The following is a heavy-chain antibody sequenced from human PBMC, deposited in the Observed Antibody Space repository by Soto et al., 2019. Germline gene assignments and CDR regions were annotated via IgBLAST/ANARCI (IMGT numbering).Heavy chain of an antibody. CDR3: ARNYIGYCSSTSCHYYGMDV. J-gene: IGHJ6*02. V-gene: IGHV4-59*01. D-gene: IGHD2-2*01. Sequence: PSETLSLTSTVSGGSISSYYWSWIRQPPGRGLEGIGYIYYSGSTNYNPSLKSRVTISVDTSKNQFSLKLSSVTAADTAVYYCARNYIGYCSSTSCHYYGMDVWGQGTTVTVSS. CDR1: GGSISSYY. CDR2: IYYSGST.